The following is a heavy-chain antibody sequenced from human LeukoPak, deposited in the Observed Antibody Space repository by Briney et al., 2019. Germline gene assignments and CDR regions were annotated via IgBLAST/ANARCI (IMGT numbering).Heavy chain of an antibody. J-gene: IGHJ4*02. CDR2: ISYDGSNK. CDR1: GFTFSSYG. CDR3: AKTYGGGSDY. Sequence: GGSLRLSCAASGFTFSSYGTHWVRQAPGKGLEWVAVISYDGSNKYYADSVKGRFTISRDNSKNMLYLQMNSLRAEDTAVYYCAKTYGGGSDYWGQGTLVTVSS. D-gene: IGHD3-16*01. V-gene: IGHV3-30*18.